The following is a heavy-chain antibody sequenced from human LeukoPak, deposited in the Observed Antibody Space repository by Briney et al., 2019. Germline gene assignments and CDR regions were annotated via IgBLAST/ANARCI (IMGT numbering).Heavy chain of an antibody. CDR2: INPNIGGT. J-gene: IGHJ4*02. D-gene: IGHD1-26*01. Sequence: GASVTVSCTASGYIFTCFYIRRVRQAPGQGLEWMGWINPNIGGTKDAQKFQDRVTMTRDTSISTAYMELSRLRSDDTALYCCARWPLGATPFDGWGEGTLVTVS. CDR3: ARWPLGATPFDG. V-gene: IGHV1-2*02. CDR1: GYIFTCFY.